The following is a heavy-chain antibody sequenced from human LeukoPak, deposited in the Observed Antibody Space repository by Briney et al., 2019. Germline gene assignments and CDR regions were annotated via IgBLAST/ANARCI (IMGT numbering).Heavy chain of an antibody. J-gene: IGHJ4*02. CDR1: GFTFSSYW. V-gene: IGHV3-74*01. D-gene: IGHD3-22*01. CDR2: INSDGSST. CDR3: ARAGDYYDSSGYLHYFDY. Sequence: GGSLRLSCAASGFTFSSYWMHWVRQAPGKGLVWVSRINSDGSSTSYADSVKGRFTISRDNAKNTLYLQMNSLRAEDTAVYYCARAGDYYDSSGYLHYFDYWGQGTLVTVSS.